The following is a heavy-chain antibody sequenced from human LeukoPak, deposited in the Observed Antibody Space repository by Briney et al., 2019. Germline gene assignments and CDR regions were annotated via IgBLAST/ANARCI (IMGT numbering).Heavy chain of an antibody. Sequence: TPGESLRISCKGSGYSFTSYWISWVRQMPGKGLEWMGRIDPSDSYTNYSPSFQGHVTISADKSISTAYLQWSGLKASDTAMYYCARHTRPLLLFGEGGDAFGIWGQGTMVTVSS. J-gene: IGHJ3*02. D-gene: IGHD3-10*01. CDR1: GYSFTSYW. V-gene: IGHV5-10-1*01. CDR3: ARHTRPLLLFGEGGDAFGI. CDR2: IDPSDSYT.